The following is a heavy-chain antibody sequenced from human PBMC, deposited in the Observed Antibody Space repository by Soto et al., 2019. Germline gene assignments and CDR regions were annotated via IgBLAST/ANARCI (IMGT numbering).Heavy chain of an antibody. Sequence: SETLSLTCTVSGGSISSYYWSWIRQPPGKGLEWIGYIYYSGSTNYNPSLKSRVTISVDTSKNQFSLKLSSVTATDTAVYYCFRDKYGDTYYFDYCGQVNLVTVSS. CDR2: IYYSGST. CDR3: FRDKYGDTYYFDY. D-gene: IGHD4-17*01. V-gene: IGHV4-59*12. CDR1: GGSISSYY. J-gene: IGHJ4*02.